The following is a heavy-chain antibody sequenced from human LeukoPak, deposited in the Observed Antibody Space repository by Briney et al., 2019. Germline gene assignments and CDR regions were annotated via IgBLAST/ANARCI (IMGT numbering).Heavy chain of an antibody. CDR3: ARGQDNWNDWSYYYMDV. CDR1: GFTFDDYG. CDR2: INWNGGST. J-gene: IGHJ6*03. Sequence: PGGSLRLSCAASGFTFDDYGMSWVRQAPGKGLEWVSGINWNGGSTGYADSVKGRFTISRDNAKNSLYLQMNSLRAEDTALYYCARGQDNWNDWSYYYMDVWGKGTTVTVSS. V-gene: IGHV3-20*04. D-gene: IGHD1-20*01.